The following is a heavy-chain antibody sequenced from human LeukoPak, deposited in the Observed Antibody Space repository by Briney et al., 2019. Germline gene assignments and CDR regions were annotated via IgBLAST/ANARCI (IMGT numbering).Heavy chain of an antibody. CDR1: GGTFSSYA. J-gene: IGHJ5*02. D-gene: IGHD3-10*01. CDR3: ARGSAMGGIWLDP. V-gene: IGHV1-69*01. Sequence: ASVKVSCKASGGTFSSYAISWVRQAPGQGLEWMGGIIPIFGTANYAQKFQGRVTITADESTSTAYMELSSLRSEDTAVYYCARGSAMGGIWLDPWGQGTLVTVSS. CDR2: IIPIFGTA.